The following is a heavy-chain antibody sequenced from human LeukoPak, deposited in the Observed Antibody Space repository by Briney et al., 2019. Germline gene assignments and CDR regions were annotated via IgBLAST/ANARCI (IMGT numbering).Heavy chain of an antibody. CDR3: VRDGSSWGNFDY. CDR2: ISRSGSTI. Sequence: GGSLRLSCAASGFTFSSYEMNWVRQAPGKGLEWVSYISRSGSTIYYADSVKGRFTISRDNAKNSLYLQMNSLRTEDTAVYYCVRDGSSWGNFDYWGQGALVSVSS. J-gene: IGHJ4*02. D-gene: IGHD7-27*01. CDR1: GFTFSSYE. V-gene: IGHV3-48*03.